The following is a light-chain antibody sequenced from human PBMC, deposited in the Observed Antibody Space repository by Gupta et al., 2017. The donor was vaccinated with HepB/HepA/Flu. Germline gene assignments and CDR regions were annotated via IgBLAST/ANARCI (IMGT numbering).Light chain of an antibody. CDR3: SSYTIGRTV. J-gene: IGLJ1*01. CDR1: SSDVGGYDY. CDR2: DVS. V-gene: IGLV2-14*01. Sequence: QSALTQPASVSGSPGQSITISCTGTSSDVGGYDYVSWYQQHPGKAPKLLIYDVSNRPSGVSNRFSGSKSGNTASLTISGLQAEDEADLYCSSYTIGRTVFGTGTKVTVL.